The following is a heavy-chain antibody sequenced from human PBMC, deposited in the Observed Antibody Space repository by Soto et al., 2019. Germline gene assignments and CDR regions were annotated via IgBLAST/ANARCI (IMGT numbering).Heavy chain of an antibody. D-gene: IGHD1-20*01. CDR3: AIITRGFSMDV. V-gene: IGHV3-7*01. J-gene: IGHJ6*02. Sequence: ESGGGLVQPGGSLRLSCAASGFTFSAYWMSWVRQTPGKGLEWVANIKHDGSEKYYVDSVKGRFTISRDNAKNSLFLEMNSLSAEDTAVFYCAIITRGFSMDVWGQGTTVTVSS. CDR1: GFTFSAYW. CDR2: IKHDGSEK.